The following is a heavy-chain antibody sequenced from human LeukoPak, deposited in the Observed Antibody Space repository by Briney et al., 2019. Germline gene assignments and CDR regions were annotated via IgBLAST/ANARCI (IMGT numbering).Heavy chain of an antibody. Sequence: SVKVSCKASGGTFSSYAISWVRQAPGQGLEWMGGIIPIFGTANYAQKFQGRVTITADESTSTAYMELSSLRSEDTAVYYCASPFRGGAAAGLGYWGQGTLVTVSS. D-gene: IGHD6-13*01. V-gene: IGHV1-69*13. CDR3: ASPFRGGAAAGLGY. CDR2: IIPIFGTA. CDR1: GGTFSSYA. J-gene: IGHJ4*02.